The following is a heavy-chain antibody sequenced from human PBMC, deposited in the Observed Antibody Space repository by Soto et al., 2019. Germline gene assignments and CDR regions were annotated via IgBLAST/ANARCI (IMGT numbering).Heavy chain of an antibody. CDR2: IYYSGST. V-gene: IGHV4-39*01. Sequence: SETLSLTCTVSGGSISSSSYYWGWIRQPPGKGLEWIGSIYYSGSTYYNPSLKSRVTISVDTSKNQFSLKLSSVTAADTAVYYCARSDKENWFDPWGQGTLVTVSS. CDR1: GGSISSSSYY. J-gene: IGHJ5*02. CDR3: ARSDKENWFDP.